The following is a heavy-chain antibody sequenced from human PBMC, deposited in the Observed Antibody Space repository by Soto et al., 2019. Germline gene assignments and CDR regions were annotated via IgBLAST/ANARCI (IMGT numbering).Heavy chain of an antibody. V-gene: IGHV3-23*01. CDR2: ISGSGGST. CDR1: GLTFSSYA. D-gene: IGHD4-17*01. Sequence: PGGSLRLSCAASGLTFSSYAMSWVRQAPGKGLEWVSAISGSGGSTYYADSVKGRFTISRDNSKNTLYLQMNSLRAEDTAVYYCAKPGPRYGDYEDWFDPWGQGTLVTVSS. J-gene: IGHJ5*02. CDR3: AKPGPRYGDYEDWFDP.